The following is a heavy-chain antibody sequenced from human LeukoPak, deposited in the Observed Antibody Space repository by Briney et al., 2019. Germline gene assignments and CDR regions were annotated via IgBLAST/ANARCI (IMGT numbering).Heavy chain of an antibody. CDR1: GGSISSGGYY. Sequence: PSETLSLTCTVSGGSISSGGYYWSWIRQHPGKGLEWIGYIYYSGSTYYNPSLKSRVTISVDTSKNQFSPKLSSVTAADTAVYYCARESLRSGGMDVWGQGTTVTVSS. D-gene: IGHD4-17*01. CDR3: ARESLRSGGMDV. CDR2: IYYSGST. J-gene: IGHJ6*02. V-gene: IGHV4-31*03.